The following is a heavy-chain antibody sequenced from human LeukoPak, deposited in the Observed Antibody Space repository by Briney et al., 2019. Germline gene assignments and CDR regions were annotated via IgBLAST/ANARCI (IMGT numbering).Heavy chain of an antibody. CDR2: ISSSGSYT. V-gene: IGHV3-21*01. CDR1: GFTFSSYC. CDR3: ARRPWTWYGSGSHWNDAVDY. J-gene: IGHJ4*02. D-gene: IGHD3-10*01. Sequence: GGSLRLSCAASGFTFSSYCMNWVRQAPGKGLEWVSSISSSGSYTNYADSLKGRFTISRDNAKNPLYLQMNRLRAADTGVYYCARRPWTWYGSGSHWNDAVDYCGEGALVTVSP.